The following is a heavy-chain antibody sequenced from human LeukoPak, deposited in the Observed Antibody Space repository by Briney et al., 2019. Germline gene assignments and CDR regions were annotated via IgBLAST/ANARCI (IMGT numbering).Heavy chain of an antibody. CDR1: GFTFSSYE. V-gene: IGHV3-48*03. D-gene: IGHD3-16*01. J-gene: IGHJ4*02. CDR3: ARIEMGGPDY. CDR2: ISSSGSTI. Sequence: PGGSLRLSCAASGFTFSSYEMNWVRQAPGKGLEWVSYISSSGSTIYYADSVKGRFTISRDNAKNSLYLQMNSLRAEDTAVYYCARIEMGGPDYWGQGTLVTVSS.